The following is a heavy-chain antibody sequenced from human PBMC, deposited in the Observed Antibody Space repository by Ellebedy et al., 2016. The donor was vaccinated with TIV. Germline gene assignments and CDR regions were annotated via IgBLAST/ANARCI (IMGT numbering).Heavy chain of an antibody. CDR3: ARDTHSYIRFDY. D-gene: IGHD5-18*01. CDR1: GFTVSNNY. J-gene: IGHJ4*02. CDR2: FYADGNT. Sequence: GESLNISCAASGFTVSNNYISWVRQAPGKGLEWVSVFYADGNTYYADSVKGRFTISRDNSKNTLYLQMDSLRAEDTAMYFCARDTHSYIRFDYWGQGTLVTVSS. V-gene: IGHV3-53*01.